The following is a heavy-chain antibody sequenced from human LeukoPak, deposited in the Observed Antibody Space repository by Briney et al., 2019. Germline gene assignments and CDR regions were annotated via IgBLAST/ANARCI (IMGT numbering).Heavy chain of an antibody. J-gene: IGHJ3*02. V-gene: IGHV3-53*01. Sequence: GGSPRLSCAASGFTVSSNYMSWVRQAPGKGLEWVSVIYSGGSTYYADPVKGRFTISRDNSKNTLYLQMNSLRAEDTAAYYCARFPYYYDSSGYSGAFDIWGQGTMVTVSS. CDR1: GFTVSSNY. D-gene: IGHD3-22*01. CDR2: IYSGGST. CDR3: ARFPYYYDSSGYSGAFDI.